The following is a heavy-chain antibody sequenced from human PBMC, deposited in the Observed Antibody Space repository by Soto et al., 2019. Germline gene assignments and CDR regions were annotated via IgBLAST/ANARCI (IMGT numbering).Heavy chain of an antibody. D-gene: IGHD2-15*01. V-gene: IGHV3-21*01. CDR3: ARDYCSGGSCYPLDY. CDR1: GFTFSSYS. J-gene: IGHJ4*02. CDR2: ISSSSSYI. Sequence: EVQLVESGGGLVKPGGSLRLSCAASGFTFSSYSMNWVRQAPGKGLEWVSSISSSSSYIYYADSVKGRFTISRDNAKNSLYLRMNSLRAEDTAVYYCARDYCSGGSCYPLDYWGQGTLVTVSS.